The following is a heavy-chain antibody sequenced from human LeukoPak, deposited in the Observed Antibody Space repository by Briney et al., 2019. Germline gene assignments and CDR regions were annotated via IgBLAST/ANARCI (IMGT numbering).Heavy chain of an antibody. J-gene: IGHJ4*02. CDR3: VRGQLLRPEYFFDS. V-gene: IGHV3-48*03. D-gene: IGHD2-21*01. CDR1: GFTFNKYE. CDR2: ISTSGSTK. Sequence: PGGSLRLSCVASGFTFNKYEMNWVRQAPGKGLEWVSYISTSGSTKYYADSVKGRFTISSDNAKNSLYLQMNSLRAEDTAVYYCVRGQLLRPEYFFDSWGQGTLVTVSS.